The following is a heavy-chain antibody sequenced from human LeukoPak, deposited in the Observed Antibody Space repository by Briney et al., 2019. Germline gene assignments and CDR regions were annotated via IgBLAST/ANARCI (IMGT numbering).Heavy chain of an antibody. V-gene: IGHV1-18*01. J-gene: IGHJ6*02. CDR3: ARNTAPPYYYYGTDV. CDR2: ISAYNGNT. D-gene: IGHD5-18*01. CDR1: GYTFTSYG. Sequence: GASVKVSCKASGYTFTSYGTSWVRQAPGQGLEWMGWISAYNGNTNYAQKLQGRVTMTTDTSTSTAYMELRSLRSDDTAVYYCARNTAPPYYYYGTDVWGQGTTVTVSS.